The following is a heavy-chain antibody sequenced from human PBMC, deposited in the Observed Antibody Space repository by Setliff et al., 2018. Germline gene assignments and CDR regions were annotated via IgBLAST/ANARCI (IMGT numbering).Heavy chain of an antibody. CDR2: INPSSGAT. CDR1: GYTFTGYY. D-gene: IGHD3-16*01. Sequence: ASVKVSCKASGYTFTGYYMYWVRQAPGQGLEWMGRINPSSGATIYAQKFQGRVTMTSDTSISTAYMELGGLRSDDTAVYFCARDGGGDSDAFDIWGQGTMVTVS. J-gene: IGHJ3*02. CDR3: ARDGGGDSDAFDI. V-gene: IGHV1-2*06.